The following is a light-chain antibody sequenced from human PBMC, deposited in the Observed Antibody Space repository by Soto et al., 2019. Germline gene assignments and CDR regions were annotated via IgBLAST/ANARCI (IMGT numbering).Light chain of an antibody. CDR3: QAWDSSTAVV. V-gene: IGLV3-1*01. CDR1: KLGDKY. J-gene: IGLJ2*01. CDR2: QDS. Sequence: SYELTQPPSVSVSPGQTASITCSGDKLGDKYACWYQQKPGQSPVLVIYQDSKRPSGIPERFSGSNSGNTATLTISGTQAXXXXDYYCQAWDSSTAVVFGGGTKLTVL.